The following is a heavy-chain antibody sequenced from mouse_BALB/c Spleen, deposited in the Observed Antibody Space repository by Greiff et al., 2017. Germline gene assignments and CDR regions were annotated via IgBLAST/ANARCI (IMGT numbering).Heavy chain of an antibody. CDR3: TREGKLGGYFDY. D-gene: IGHD4-1*01. CDR2: ISSGGSYT. V-gene: IGHV5-6-4*01. CDR1: GFTFSSYT. Sequence: EVQGVESGGGLVKPGGSLKLSCAASGFTFSSYTMSWVRQTPEKRLEWVATISSGGSYTYYPDSVKGRFTISRDNAKNTLYLQMSSLKSEDTAMYYCTREGKLGGYFDYWGQGTTLTVSS. J-gene: IGHJ2*01.